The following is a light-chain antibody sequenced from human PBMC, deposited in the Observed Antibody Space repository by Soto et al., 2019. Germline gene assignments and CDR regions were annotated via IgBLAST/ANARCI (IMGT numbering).Light chain of an antibody. J-gene: IGLJ1*01. CDR1: SSDDGGYNY. Sequence: QSVLTQPPSASGSPGQSVAISCTGTSSDDGGYNYVSWYQQHPGKAPKLMIYEVNTRPSARPDRFSGSKSCNTASLTVSGLPAEDEADYYSSSYAGSSNVFGTGTKGPVL. CDR2: EVN. CDR3: SSYAGSSNV. V-gene: IGLV2-8*01.